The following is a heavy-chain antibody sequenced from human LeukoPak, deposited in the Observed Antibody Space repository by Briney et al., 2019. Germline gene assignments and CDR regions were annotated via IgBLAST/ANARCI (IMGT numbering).Heavy chain of an antibody. Sequence: SETLSLTCTVSGDSISSSSFYWGWIRQPPGKGLEWIGSIDSSGFAYYNPSLKSRVTISAHTSKNQFSLKLSSVTAADTAVYYCARQIVPAADFDYWGQGTLVTVSS. D-gene: IGHD2-2*01. CDR2: IDSSGFA. CDR3: ARQIVPAADFDY. J-gene: IGHJ4*02. CDR1: GDSISSSSFY. V-gene: IGHV4-39*01.